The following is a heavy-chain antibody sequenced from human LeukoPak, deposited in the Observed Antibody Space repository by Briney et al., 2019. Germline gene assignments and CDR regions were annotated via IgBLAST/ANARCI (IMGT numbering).Heavy chain of an antibody. Sequence: PGGSLRLSCLTSGFTFSTNAMSWVRQAPGKGLEWISGISGSGASTYYADSVKGRFTTSRDNSKNTLYLQMNSLRAEDTAVYYCAKDLQPDYWGQGTLVTVSS. D-gene: IGHD5-18*01. J-gene: IGHJ4*02. V-gene: IGHV3-23*01. CDR1: GFTFSTNA. CDR2: ISGSGAST. CDR3: AKDLQPDY.